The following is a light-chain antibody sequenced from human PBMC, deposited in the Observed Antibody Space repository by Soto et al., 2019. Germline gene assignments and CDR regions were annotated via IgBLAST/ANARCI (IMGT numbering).Light chain of an antibody. V-gene: IGKV3-11*01. CDR3: QQRSSWPCT. J-gene: IGKJ4*01. Sequence: IVLTQSPVTLSLSPGERATLSCRASQSVMTYLAWYQQKPGQAPRLLIYDATKRAAGIPARFSGSGSGTDFTLRIVSLQPEDSAVYYCQQRSSWPCTFGGGTKVEI. CDR1: QSVMTY. CDR2: DAT.